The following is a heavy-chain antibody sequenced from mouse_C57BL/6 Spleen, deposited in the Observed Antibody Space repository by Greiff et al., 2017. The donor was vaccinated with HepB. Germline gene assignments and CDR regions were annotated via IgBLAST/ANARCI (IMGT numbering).Heavy chain of an antibody. V-gene: IGHV1-26*01. D-gene: IGHD1-1*01. CDR1: GYTFTDYY. CDR2: INPNNGGT. Sequence: EVQLQQSGPELVKPGASVKISCKASGYTFTDYYMNWVKQSHGKSLEWIGDINPNNGGTSYNQKFKGKATLTVDKSSSTAYMELRSLTSEDSAVYYCARPPYYGSSYGYFDVWGTGTTVTVSS. J-gene: IGHJ1*03. CDR3: ARPPYYGSSYGYFDV.